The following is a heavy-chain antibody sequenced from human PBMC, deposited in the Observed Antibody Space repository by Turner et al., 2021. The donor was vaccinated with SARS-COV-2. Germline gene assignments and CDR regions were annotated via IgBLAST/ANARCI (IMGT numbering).Heavy chain of an antibody. V-gene: IGHV1-24*01. CDR2: FDPEDGET. D-gene: IGHD6-19*01. CDR1: GYTLTELS. J-gene: IGHJ6*02. CDR3: ATGVAVAGTSSDYYYYYGMDV. Sequence: QVQLVQSGAEVKKPGAAVKGSCKVSGYTLTELSMHWVRQAPGKGLEWMGGFDPEDGETSDAQKVQGRVTRTEDTSTDTAYMELSSLRSEDTAVYDGATGVAVAGTSSDYYYYYGMDVWGQGTTVTVSS.